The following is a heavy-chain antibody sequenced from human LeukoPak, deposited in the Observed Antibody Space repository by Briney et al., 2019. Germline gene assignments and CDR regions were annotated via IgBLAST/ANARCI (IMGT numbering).Heavy chain of an antibody. D-gene: IGHD3-22*01. V-gene: IGHV4-59*01. J-gene: IGHJ4*02. CDR2: THYSGST. Sequence: SETLSLTCTVSGGSISSYYWSWIRQPPGKGLEWIGYTHYSGSTTYNPSLKSRVTISVDTSKNQFSLKLSSVTAADTAVYYCARNYDTSGYPFDYRGQGTLVTVSS. CDR1: GGSISSYY. CDR3: ARNYDTSGYPFDY.